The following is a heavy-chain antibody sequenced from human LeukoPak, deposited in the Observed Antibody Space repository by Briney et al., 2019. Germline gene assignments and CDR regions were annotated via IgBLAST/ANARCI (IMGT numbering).Heavy chain of an antibody. Sequence: SETLSLTCTVSGGSISSYYWSWIRQPPGKGLEWNGYIYYSGSTNYNPSLKSRVTISVDTSKNQFSLKLSSVTAADTAVYYCARDGESLDYWGQGTLVTVSS. V-gene: IGHV4-59*01. CDR2: IYYSGST. D-gene: IGHD7-27*01. J-gene: IGHJ4*02. CDR1: GGSISSYY. CDR3: ARDGESLDY.